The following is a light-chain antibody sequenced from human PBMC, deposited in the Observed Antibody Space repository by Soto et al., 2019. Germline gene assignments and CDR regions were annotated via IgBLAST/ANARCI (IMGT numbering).Light chain of an antibody. V-gene: IGKV1-5*01. Sequence: MSQSPSTLSATVGDRVTITCRASQSISSWLAWYQQKPGKAPKLLIYDASSLESGVPSRFSGSGSGTEFTLTISSLQPDDFATYYCQQYNSYSWTFGQGAKVDIK. CDR2: DAS. CDR1: QSISSW. CDR3: QQYNSYSWT. J-gene: IGKJ1*01.